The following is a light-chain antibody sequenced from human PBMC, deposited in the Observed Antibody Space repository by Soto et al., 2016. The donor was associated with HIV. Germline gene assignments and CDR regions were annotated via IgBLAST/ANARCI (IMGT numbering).Light chain of an antibody. CDR2: DAS. CDR1: QDISNY. CDR3: QHSGT. V-gene: IGKV1-33*01. J-gene: IGKJ1*01. Sequence: DIQMTQSPSSLSASVGDRVTITCQASQDISNYLNWYQQKPGKAPKLLIYDASNLETGVPSRFSGSGSGTDFTFTISSLQPEDIATYYCQHSGTFGQGTKVE.